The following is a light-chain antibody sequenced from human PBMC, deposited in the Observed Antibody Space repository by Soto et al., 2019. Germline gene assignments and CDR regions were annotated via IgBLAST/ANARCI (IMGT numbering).Light chain of an antibody. J-gene: IGKJ3*01. CDR2: KAS. Sequence: DIKMTQSPSTLSASVGDRVTITCRASQSISSWLAWYQQKPGKAPKLLIYKASSLESGVPSRFSGSGSGTEFTLTISSLQPDDFATYYCQQYNSYPVLFGPGTKVDIK. CDR3: QQYNSYPVL. V-gene: IGKV1-5*03. CDR1: QSISSW.